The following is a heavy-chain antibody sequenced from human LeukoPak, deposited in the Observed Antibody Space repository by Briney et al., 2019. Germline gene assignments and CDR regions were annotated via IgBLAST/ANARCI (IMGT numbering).Heavy chain of an antibody. D-gene: IGHD3-22*01. CDR3: ARDWRTSSYIYYLDY. Sequence: GGSLRLSCAASGFTFSSYDMHWVRQAPGKGLEWVSSISSSSTNIYYADSVKGRFTISRDNAKNSLYLQMNSLRAEDTAVYYCARDWRTSSYIYYLDYWGQGTLVTVSS. CDR2: ISSSSTNI. CDR1: GFTFSSYD. J-gene: IGHJ4*02. V-gene: IGHV3-21*01.